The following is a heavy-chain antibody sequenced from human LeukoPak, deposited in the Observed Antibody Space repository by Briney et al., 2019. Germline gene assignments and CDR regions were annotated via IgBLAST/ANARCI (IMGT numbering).Heavy chain of an antibody. CDR2: IWYDGSNK. D-gene: IGHD6-19*01. V-gene: IGHV3-33*01. CDR1: GFTFSSYG. CDR3: ARTPIPEQWLVDY. Sequence: PGRSLRLSCAASGFTFSSYGMHWVRQAPGKGLEWVAVIWYDGSNKYYADSVKGRFTISRDNSKNTLYLQMNSLRAEDTAVYYCARTPIPEQWLVDYWGQGTLVTVSS. J-gene: IGHJ4*02.